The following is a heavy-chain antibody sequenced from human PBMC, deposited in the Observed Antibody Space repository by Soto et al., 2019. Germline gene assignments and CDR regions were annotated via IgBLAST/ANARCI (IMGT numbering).Heavy chain of an antibody. CDR2: ISSSGSTI. J-gene: IGHJ3*02. CDR3: ARPLIAHHDAFDI. V-gene: IGHV3-11*01. CDR1: GFTFSDYY. Sequence: GGSLRLSCAASGFTFSDYYMSWIRQAPGKGLEWVSYISSSGSTIYYADSVKGRFTISRDNAKNSLYLQMNSLRAEDTAVYYCARPLIAHHDAFDIWGQRTMVTVSS. D-gene: IGHD3-16*01.